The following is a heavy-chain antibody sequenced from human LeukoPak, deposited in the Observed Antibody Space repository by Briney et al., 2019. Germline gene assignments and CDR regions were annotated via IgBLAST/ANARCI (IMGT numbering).Heavy chain of an antibody. V-gene: IGHV3-23*01. J-gene: IGHJ3*01. D-gene: IGHD4-17*01. CDR1: GFTFSSYA. CDR3: GRDPNGDYVGAFEF. CDR2: IRGSGDGT. Sequence: GGSLRLSCAASGFTFSSYAMYWVRQAPGKGLEWVSSIRGSGDGTSYADSVKGRFTMSRDNSKNTLYLQMSSLRAEDTAIYYCGRDPNGDYVGAFEFWGQGTLVTVSS.